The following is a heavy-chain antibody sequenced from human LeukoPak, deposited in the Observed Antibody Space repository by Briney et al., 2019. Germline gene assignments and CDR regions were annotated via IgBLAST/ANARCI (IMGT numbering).Heavy chain of an antibody. J-gene: IGHJ4*02. V-gene: IGHV3-53*01. CDR2: IYSGGST. CDR3: ARGSIAAAGTGDY. Sequence: PGGSLRLSCAASGFTVSSNYMSWVRQAPGKGLEWVSVIYSGGSTYYADSVKGRFTISRDNSKNTLYLQMNSLRAEDTAVYYCARGSIAAAGTGDYWGQGTLVTVSS. CDR1: GFTVSSNY. D-gene: IGHD6-13*01.